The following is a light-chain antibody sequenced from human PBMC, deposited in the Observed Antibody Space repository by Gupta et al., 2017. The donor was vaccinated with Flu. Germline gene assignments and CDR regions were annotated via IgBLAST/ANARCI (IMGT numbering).Light chain of an antibody. CDR3: SSCTSSTTLV. J-gene: IGLJ2*01. CDR1: SSDIGSYKY. V-gene: IGLV2-14*01. Sequence: TSSDIGSYKYVSWYQQHPGKAPQLLIYDVTNRPSGVSTRFSGSESGDTASLTISGLQAEDEADYYCSSCTSSTTLVFGGGTRLTVL. CDR2: DVT.